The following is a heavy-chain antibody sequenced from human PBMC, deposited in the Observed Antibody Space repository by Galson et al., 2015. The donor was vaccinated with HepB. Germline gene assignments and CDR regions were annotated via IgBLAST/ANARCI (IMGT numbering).Heavy chain of an antibody. Sequence: QSGAEVKKPGESLKISCKGSGYSFTSYWIGWVRQMPGKGLEWMGIIYPGDSDTRYSPSFQGQVTISADKSISTAYLQWSSLKASDTAMYYCARLGSNWNYGKGGYYYYGMDVWGQGTTVTVSS. CDR3: ARLGSNWNYGKGGYYYYGMDV. CDR1: GYSFTSYW. D-gene: IGHD1-7*01. V-gene: IGHV5-51*01. CDR2: IYPGDSDT. J-gene: IGHJ6*02.